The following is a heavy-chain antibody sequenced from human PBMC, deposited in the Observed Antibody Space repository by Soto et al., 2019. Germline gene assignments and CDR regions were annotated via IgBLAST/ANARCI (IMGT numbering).Heavy chain of an antibody. Sequence: LRLSCAASGFTFSSYAMHWVRQAPGKGLEWVAVISYDGSNKYYADSVKGRFTISRDNSKNTLYLQMNSLRAEDTAVYYCARAGFRNGYSGYDYSAYYYGMDVWGQGTTVTVSS. CDR2: ISYDGSNK. CDR3: ARAGFRNGYSGYDYSAYYYGMDV. D-gene: IGHD5-12*01. V-gene: IGHV3-30-3*01. J-gene: IGHJ6*02. CDR1: GFTFSSYA.